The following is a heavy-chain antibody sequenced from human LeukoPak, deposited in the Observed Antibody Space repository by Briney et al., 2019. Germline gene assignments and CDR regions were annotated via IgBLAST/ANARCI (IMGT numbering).Heavy chain of an antibody. Sequence: GGSLRLSCAASGFAFSSYWMHWVRQDPGKGLVWVSRINTDGTTTVYADSVRGRFTISRDNAKNTLYLQMNSLRAGDTAVYYCARDLDFPIDYWGQGTLVTVSS. J-gene: IGHJ4*02. CDR2: INTDGTTT. CDR1: GFAFSSYW. V-gene: IGHV3-74*01. D-gene: IGHD3-9*01. CDR3: ARDLDFPIDY.